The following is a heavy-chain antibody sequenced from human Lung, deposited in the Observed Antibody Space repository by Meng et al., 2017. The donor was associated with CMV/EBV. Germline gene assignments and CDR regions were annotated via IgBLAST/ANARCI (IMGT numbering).Heavy chain of an antibody. CDR3: ALFTRSWFDP. J-gene: IGHJ5*02. CDR1: GFSLSTSEVG. Sequence: LKESGPTLVKPTQTLTLTCTFSGFSLSTSEVGVGWIRQPPGKALEWLAVIYWDDDKRYSPSLKSRLTITKDTSKNQVVLTLTNMDPVDTATYYCALFTRSWFDPWGQGTLVTVSS. CDR2: IYWDDDK. V-gene: IGHV2-5*02. D-gene: IGHD2-2*01.